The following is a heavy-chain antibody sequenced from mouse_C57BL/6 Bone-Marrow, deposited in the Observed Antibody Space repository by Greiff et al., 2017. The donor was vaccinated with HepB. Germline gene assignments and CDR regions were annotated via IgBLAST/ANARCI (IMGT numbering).Heavy chain of an antibody. J-gene: IGHJ1*03. Sequence: VQLQQPGAELVKPGASVKMSCKASGYTFTSYWITWVKQRPGQGLEWIGDIYPGSGSTNYNEKFKSKATLTVDTSSSTAYMQLSSLTSEDSAVYYCARYPYSNCWYFDVWGTGTTVTVSS. CDR2: IYPGSGST. D-gene: IGHD2-5*01. CDR1: GYTFTSYW. V-gene: IGHV1-55*01. CDR3: ARYPYSNCWYFDV.